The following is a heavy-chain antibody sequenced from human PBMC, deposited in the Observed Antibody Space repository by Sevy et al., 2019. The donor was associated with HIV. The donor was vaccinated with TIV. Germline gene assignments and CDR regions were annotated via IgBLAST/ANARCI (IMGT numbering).Heavy chain of an antibody. J-gene: IGHJ4*02. V-gene: IGHV5-51*01. CDR2: IYPGDSDT. CDR1: GYSFTSYW. D-gene: IGHD3-22*01. CDR3: ASSRYSSGYPYYFDY. Sequence: GESLKISCKGSGYSFTSYWIGWVRQMPGKGLEWMGIIYPGDSDTGYSPSFQGQVTISADKSISTAYLQWSSLKASDTAMYYCASSRYSSGYPYYFDYWCQGTLVTVSS.